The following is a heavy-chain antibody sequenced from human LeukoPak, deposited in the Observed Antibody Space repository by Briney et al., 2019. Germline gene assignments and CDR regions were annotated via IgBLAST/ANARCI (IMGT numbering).Heavy chain of an antibody. CDR2: IYYSGST. Sequence: SETLSLTCTVSSGSISSYYWSWIRQPPGKGLEWIGYIYYSGSTNYNPSLKSRVTISVDTSKNQFSLKLSSVTAADTAVYYCARVPDSSGWFDYWGQGTLVTVSS. CDR1: SGSISSYY. D-gene: IGHD6-19*01. J-gene: IGHJ4*02. V-gene: IGHV4-59*01. CDR3: ARVPDSSGWFDY.